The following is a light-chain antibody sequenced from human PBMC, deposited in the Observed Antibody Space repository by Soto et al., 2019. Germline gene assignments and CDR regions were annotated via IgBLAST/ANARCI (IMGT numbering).Light chain of an antibody. V-gene: IGKV1-5*03. CDR1: QSIYDW. CDR3: QQYNTYWT. J-gene: IGKJ1*01. CDR2: KPS. Sequence: DIQMTQSPSTLSASVGDRVTITCRASQSIYDWLAWYQQKPGKAPKLLIYKPSNLESGVPSRFSCRSSGTEFTLTICSLQPDDFATYDCQQYNTYWTFGQGTKVEIK.